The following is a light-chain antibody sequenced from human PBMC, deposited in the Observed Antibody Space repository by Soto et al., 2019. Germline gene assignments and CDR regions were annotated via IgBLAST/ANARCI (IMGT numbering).Light chain of an antibody. Sequence: ALTQPPSASGSPGQSVTISCTGTSSDVVGYNYVSWYQQYPGRAPKLMIYEVTKRPSGVPDRFSGSKSGNTASLTVSGLQAEDEADYYCSSYAASNNFYFVFGGGTKVTVL. CDR1: SSDVVGYNY. J-gene: IGLJ3*02. V-gene: IGLV2-8*01. CDR3: SSYAASNNFYFV. CDR2: EVT.